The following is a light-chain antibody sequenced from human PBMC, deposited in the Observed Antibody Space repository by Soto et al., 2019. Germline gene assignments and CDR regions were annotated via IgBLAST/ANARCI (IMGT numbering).Light chain of an antibody. J-gene: IGKJ2*01. CDR1: QSVSSSY. V-gene: IGKV3-20*01. CDR3: QQYSRSPYT. Sequence: EIVLAQSPGTLSLSPGERATLSCRASQSVSSSYLAWYQQKHGQAPRLLIYGATTRATGIPDRFSGSGTGTDFTLTISRLQPEDVAVYYCQQYSRSPYTLGQGTKLEIK. CDR2: GAT.